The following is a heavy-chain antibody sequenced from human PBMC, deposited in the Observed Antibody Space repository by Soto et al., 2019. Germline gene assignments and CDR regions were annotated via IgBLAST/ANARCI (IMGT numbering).Heavy chain of an antibody. CDR2: LHSDGTT. Sequence: EVQLVESGGGLVRPGGSLKLSCAVSGFTVSYHYMSWVRQAPGKGLEWVSVLHSDGTTNYADSVKGRFTISRDNSKNTLLLQMSSLRAEDTAIYYCARDWVEYSYSDYWGQGSLVTVSS. V-gene: IGHV3-66*01. CDR1: GFTVSYHY. CDR3: ARDWVEYSYSDY. J-gene: IGHJ4*02. D-gene: IGHD5-18*01.